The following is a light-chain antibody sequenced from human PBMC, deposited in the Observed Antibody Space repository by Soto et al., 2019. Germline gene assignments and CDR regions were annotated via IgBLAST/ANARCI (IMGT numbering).Light chain of an antibody. V-gene: IGKV1-5*01. CDR2: DAS. J-gene: IGKJ5*01. CDR3: QQSYSTPIT. CDR1: QSISTW. Sequence: GDRVTITCRASQSISTWLAWYQQKPGKAPKLLIYDASTLESGVPSRFSGSGSGTEFTLTISSLQPDDFATYYCQQSYSTPITFGQGTRLEIK.